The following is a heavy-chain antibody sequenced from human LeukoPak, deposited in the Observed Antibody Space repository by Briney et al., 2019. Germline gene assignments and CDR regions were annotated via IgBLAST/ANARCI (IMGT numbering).Heavy chain of an antibody. Sequence: LEWIWYIYSSGSTNYNPSLTSRVTISVDTSKNKFSLKLSSVTAADTAVYYCARDRWGAFDIWGQGTMVTVSS. J-gene: IGHJ3*02. CDR2: IYSSGST. CDR3: ARDRWGAFDI. V-gene: IGHV4-59*01. D-gene: IGHD3-16*01.